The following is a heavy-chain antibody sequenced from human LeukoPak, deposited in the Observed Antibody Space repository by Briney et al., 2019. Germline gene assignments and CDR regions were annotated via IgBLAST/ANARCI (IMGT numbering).Heavy chain of an antibody. V-gene: IGHV4-59*01. J-gene: IGHJ4*02. D-gene: IGHD3-22*01. CDR2: IYYSGST. CDR1: GGSISSYY. Sequence: ETLSLTCTVPGGSISSYYWSWIRQPPGKGLEWIGYIYYSGSTNYNPSLKSRVTISVDTSKNQFSLKLSSVTAADTAVYYCARELYYDSSGYYTFFDYWGQGTLVTVSS. CDR3: ARELYYDSSGYYTFFDY.